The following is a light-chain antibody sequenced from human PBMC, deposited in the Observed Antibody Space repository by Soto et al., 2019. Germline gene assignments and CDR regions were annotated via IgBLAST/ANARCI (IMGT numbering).Light chain of an antibody. CDR2: GAS. J-gene: IGKJ1*01. Sequence: EIVLTQSPGTLSLSAGERATLSCRASQSVSNNYLAWYQQKPGQAPRLLIYGASNRATGIPDRFSGSGSGTDFTLTISGLQPDDFATYFCQNYENYRWTFGQGTKVDIK. CDR3: QNYENYRWT. CDR1: QSVSNNY. V-gene: IGKV3-20*01.